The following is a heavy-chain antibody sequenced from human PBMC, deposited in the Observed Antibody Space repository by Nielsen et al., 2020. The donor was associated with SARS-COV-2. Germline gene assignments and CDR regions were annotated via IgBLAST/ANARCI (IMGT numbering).Heavy chain of an antibody. V-gene: IGHV4-39*01. CDR2: IYYSGST. J-gene: IGHJ5*02. D-gene: IGHD2-21*02. CDR3: ARHPPHIWGVVTAPNWFDP. Sequence: WLRQPPGKGLEWIGSIYYSGSTYYNPSLKSRVTISVDTSKNQFSLKLSSVTAADTAVYYCARHPPHIWGVVTAPNWFDPWGQGTLVTVSS.